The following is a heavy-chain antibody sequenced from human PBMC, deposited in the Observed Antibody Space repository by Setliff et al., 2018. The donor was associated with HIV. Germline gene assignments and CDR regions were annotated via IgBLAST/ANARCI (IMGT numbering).Heavy chain of an antibody. J-gene: IGHJ4*02. CDR1: GGSISSGSYY. CDR3: VNPSGAMGDFDS. Sequence: ASETLSLTCTVSGGSISSGSYYWSWIRQPAGKGLEWIGRIYTNGNTNYNPSLNSRVTISIDTSKNQFSLQLTSVTAADTAVYYCVNPSGAMGDFDSWGQGTLVTVSS. V-gene: IGHV4-61*02. CDR2: IYTNGNT. D-gene: IGHD3-16*01.